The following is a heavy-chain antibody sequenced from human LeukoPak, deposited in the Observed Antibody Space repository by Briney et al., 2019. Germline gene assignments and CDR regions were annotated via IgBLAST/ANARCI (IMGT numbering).Heavy chain of an antibody. CDR1: GYTFTSYG. Sequence: GASVKVSCKASGYTFTSYGISWVRQAPGQGLEWMGWISLYNGNTKYAQKLQGRVTLTTDTSTSTACMELRSLRSDDTAVYYCARDEQWLVDYWGQGTLVTVSS. V-gene: IGHV1-18*01. D-gene: IGHD6-19*01. CDR2: ISLYNGNT. J-gene: IGHJ4*02. CDR3: ARDEQWLVDY.